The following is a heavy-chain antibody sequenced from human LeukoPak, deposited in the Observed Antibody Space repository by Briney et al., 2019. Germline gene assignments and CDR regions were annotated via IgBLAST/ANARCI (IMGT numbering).Heavy chain of an antibody. CDR1: GYSFTSYW. D-gene: IGHD3-9*01. Sequence: GESLKISCKGSGYSFTSYWLGWVRQVPGKGLEWMGIIYPGDSDTRYSPSFQGQVTISADKSISTAYLQWSSLKASDTAMYYCARHHISSRRPNYDILTGYYFDYWGQGTLVTVSS. CDR2: IYPGDSDT. V-gene: IGHV5-51*01. CDR3: ARHHISSRRPNYDILTGYYFDY. J-gene: IGHJ4*02.